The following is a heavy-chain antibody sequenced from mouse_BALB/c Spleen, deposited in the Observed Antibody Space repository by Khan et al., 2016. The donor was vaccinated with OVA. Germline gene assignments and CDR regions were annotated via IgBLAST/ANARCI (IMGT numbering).Heavy chain of an antibody. CDR1: GFTFSSYS. Sequence: EVELVESGGDLVKPGGSLKLSCAASGFTFSSYSMSWVRQTPDKRLEWVASISSGGDYTYYPDIVKGRFTISRDNAKNTLYLEMSSLKSEDTAIYDCASHLTGSFAYWGQGTLVTVSA. CDR2: ISSGGDYT. D-gene: IGHD4-1*01. V-gene: IGHV5-6*01. J-gene: IGHJ3*01. CDR3: ASHLTGSFAY.